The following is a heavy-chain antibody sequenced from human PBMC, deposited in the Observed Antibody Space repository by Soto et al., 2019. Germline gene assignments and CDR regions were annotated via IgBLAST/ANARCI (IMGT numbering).Heavy chain of an antibody. CDR3: ARDGTLYDSSAYYYLY. D-gene: IGHD3-22*01. CDR2: IIPIFGTA. V-gene: IGHV1-69*13. J-gene: IGHJ4*02. Sequence: SVKVSWKASGGTFSNYGVNWVRQAPGQGLEWMGGIIPIFGTANYAQKFQGRVTITADDSTRTAYMELSSLRSEDTAVYYCARDGTLYDSSAYYYLYWGQGTLVTVSS. CDR1: GGTFSNYG.